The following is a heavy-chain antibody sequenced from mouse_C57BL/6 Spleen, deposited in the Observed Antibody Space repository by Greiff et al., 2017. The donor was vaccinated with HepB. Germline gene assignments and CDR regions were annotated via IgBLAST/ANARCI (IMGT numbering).Heavy chain of an antibody. Sequence: VQLQESGPGLVAPSQSLSITCTVSGFSLTSYAISWVRQPPGKGLEWLGVIWTGGGTNYNSALKSRLSISKDNSKSQVFLKMNSLQTDDTARYYCARVDSSGYVSYYFDYWGQGTTLTVSS. CDR2: IWTGGGT. V-gene: IGHV2-9-1*01. CDR3: ARVDSSGYVSYYFDY. D-gene: IGHD3-2*02. J-gene: IGHJ2*01. CDR1: GFSLTSYA.